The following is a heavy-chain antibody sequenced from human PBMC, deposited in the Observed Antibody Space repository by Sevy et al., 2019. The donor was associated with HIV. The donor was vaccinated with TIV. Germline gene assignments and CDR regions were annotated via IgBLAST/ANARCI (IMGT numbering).Heavy chain of an antibody. CDR1: GFTFSSYS. CDR3: ARGLRFLEWLYDY. J-gene: IGHJ4*02. D-gene: IGHD3-3*01. CDR2: ISSSSSYI. Sequence: GGSLRLSCAASGFTFSSYSMNWVRQAPGKGLEWVSSISSSSSYIYYADSVKGRFTISRDNAENSLYLQMNSLRAEDTAVYYCARGLRFLEWLYDYWGQGTLVTVSS. V-gene: IGHV3-21*01.